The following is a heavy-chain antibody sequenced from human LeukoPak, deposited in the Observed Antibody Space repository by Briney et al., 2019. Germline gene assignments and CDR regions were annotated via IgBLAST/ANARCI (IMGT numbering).Heavy chain of an antibody. V-gene: IGHV3-30*03. CDR3: ATLSGDSHGYDY. CDR1: GFTFSSYG. CDR2: ILHDGSNK. D-gene: IGHD5-18*01. Sequence: PGRSLRLSCAASGFTFSSYGMHWVRQAPGKGLEWVAVILHDGSNKRYADSVKGRFTISRDNSKNTLYLQINSLRAEDTAVYYCATLSGDSHGYDYWGLGTLVTVSS. J-gene: IGHJ4*02.